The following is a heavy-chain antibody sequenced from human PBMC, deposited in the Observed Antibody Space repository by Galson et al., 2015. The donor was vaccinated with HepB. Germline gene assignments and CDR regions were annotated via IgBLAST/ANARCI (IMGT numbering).Heavy chain of an antibody. J-gene: IGHJ6*02. D-gene: IGHD6-6*01. CDR3: ARLTDRYSSSQTGYYGMDV. CDR1: GYTFTSYG. Sequence: SVKVSCKASGYTFTSYGISWVRQAPGQGLEWMGWISAYNGNTNYAQKLQGRVTMTTDTSTSTAYMELRSLRSDDTAVYYCARLTDRYSSSQTGYYGMDVWGQGTTVTVSS. CDR2: ISAYNGNT. V-gene: IGHV1-18*01.